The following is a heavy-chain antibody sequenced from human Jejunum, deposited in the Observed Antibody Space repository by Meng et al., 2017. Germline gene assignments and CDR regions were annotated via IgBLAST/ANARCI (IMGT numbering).Heavy chain of an antibody. CDR3: AKDLDREN. CDR1: GFIFSDYW. J-gene: IGHJ4*02. CDR2: IQGDGGLT. Sequence: GESLKISCAASGFIFSDYWMHWVRQSPGKGPVWVSRIQGDGGLTMYADSVKGRFTISRDNAKNMVYLQMDSLRAEDTAVYYCAKDLDRENWGQGTLVTVSS. V-gene: IGHV3-74*03.